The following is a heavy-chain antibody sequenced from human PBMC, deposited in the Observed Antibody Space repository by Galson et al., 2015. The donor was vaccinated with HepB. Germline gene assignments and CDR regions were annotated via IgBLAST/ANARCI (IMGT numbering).Heavy chain of an antibody. CDR1: GYTFTSYG. CDR3: ASGFITIFGVVFNPLDY. V-gene: IGHV1-18*01. J-gene: IGHJ4*02. D-gene: IGHD3-3*01. CDR2: ISAYNGNT. Sequence: VSCKASGYTFTSYGISWVRQAPGQGLEWMGWISAYNGNTNYAQKLQGRVTMTTDTSTSTAYMELRSLRSDDTAVYYCASGFITIFGVVFNPLDYWGQGTLVTVSS.